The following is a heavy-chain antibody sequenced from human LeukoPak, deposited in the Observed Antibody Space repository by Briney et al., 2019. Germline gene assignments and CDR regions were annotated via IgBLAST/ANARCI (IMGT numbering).Heavy chain of an antibody. CDR3: ARGTDSGYSYGYYYYYYMDV. CDR1: GFTVSSNY. V-gene: IGHV3-53*01. D-gene: IGHD5-18*01. J-gene: IGHJ6*03. CDR2: IYSGGST. Sequence: GGSLRLSCAASGFTVSSNYMSWVRQAPGEGLEWVSVIYSGGSTYYADSVKGRFTISRDNSKNTLYLQMNSLRAEDTAVYYCARGTDSGYSYGYYYYYYMDVWGKGTTVTVSS.